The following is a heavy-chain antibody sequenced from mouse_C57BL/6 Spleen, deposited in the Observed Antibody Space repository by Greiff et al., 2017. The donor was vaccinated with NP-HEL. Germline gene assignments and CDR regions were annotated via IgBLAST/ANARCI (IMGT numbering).Heavy chain of an antibody. D-gene: IGHD1-1*01. CDR3: TRDDGSSYFYFDY. J-gene: IGHJ2*01. V-gene: IGHV1-15*01. CDR1: GYTFTDYE. CDR2: IDPETGGT. Sequence: VKLMESGAELVRPGASVTLSCKASGYTFTDYEMHWVKQTPVHGLEWIGAIDPETGGTAYNQKFKGKAILTADKSSSTAYMELRSLTSEDSAVDYCTRDDGSSYFYFDYWGQGTTLTVSS.